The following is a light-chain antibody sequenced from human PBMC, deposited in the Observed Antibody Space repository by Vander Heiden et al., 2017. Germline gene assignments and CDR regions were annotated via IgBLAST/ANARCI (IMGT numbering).Light chain of an antibody. V-gene: IGKV2-28*01. CDR3: RQALQTPRT. Sequence: DIVMTQSPLSLPVTPGEPASISCRSSQSLLHSNGYNYLDWYLQKPGQSPQLLIYLGSNRASGVPDRFSGSGSGTDFTLKISRVEAEDVGVYYCRQALQTPRTFGQGTKLEI. J-gene: IGKJ2*01. CDR1: QSLLHSNGYNY. CDR2: LGS.